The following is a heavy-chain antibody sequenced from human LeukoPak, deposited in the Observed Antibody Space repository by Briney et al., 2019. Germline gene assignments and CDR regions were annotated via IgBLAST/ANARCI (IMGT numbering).Heavy chain of an antibody. CDR2: ISSSSSTI. D-gene: IGHD5-18*01. CDR1: GFTFSSYS. CDR3: AKPSGIQLWTLDY. J-gene: IGHJ4*02. V-gene: IGHV3-48*04. Sequence: GGSLRLSCAASGFTFSSYSMNWVRQAPGKGLEWVSYISSSSSTIYYADSVKGRFTISRDNAKNSLYLQMNSLRAEDTAVYYCAKPSGIQLWTLDYWGQGTLVTVSS.